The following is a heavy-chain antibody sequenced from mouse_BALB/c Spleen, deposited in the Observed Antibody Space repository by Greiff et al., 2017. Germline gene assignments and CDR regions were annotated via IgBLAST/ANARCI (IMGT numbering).Heavy chain of an antibody. CDR1: GFTFSSFG. D-gene: IGHD2-3*01. V-gene: IGHV5-17*02. Sequence: EVKLVESGGGLVQPGGSRKLSCAASGFTFSSFGMHWVRQAPEKGLEWVAYISSGSSTIYYADTVKGRFTISRDNPKNTLFLQMTSLRSEDTAMYYCARSPYDGYYATWFAYWGQGTLVTVSA. J-gene: IGHJ3*01. CDR2: ISSGSSTI. CDR3: ARSPYDGYYATWFAY.